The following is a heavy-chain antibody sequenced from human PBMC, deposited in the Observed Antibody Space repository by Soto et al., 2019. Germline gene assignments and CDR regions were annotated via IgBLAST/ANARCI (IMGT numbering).Heavy chain of an antibody. CDR2: FFYSGNI. V-gene: IGHV4-39*01. Sequence: SETLSLTCSVSAGSVSSSSYFWAWIRQPPGKGLEWIGTFFYSGNIYYNPSLKSRVTLSVDKSKDQTLLQLSSVTAADTAVYYCARNYHDGSGYSYWGQGTMVTVSS. J-gene: IGHJ4*02. CDR1: AGSVSSSSYF. CDR3: ARNYHDGSGYSY. D-gene: IGHD3-22*01.